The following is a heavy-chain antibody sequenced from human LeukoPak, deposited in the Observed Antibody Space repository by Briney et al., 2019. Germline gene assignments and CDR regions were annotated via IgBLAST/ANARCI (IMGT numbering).Heavy chain of an antibody. CDR2: ISWNSGSI. CDR1: GFTFDDYA. Sequence: GGSLRLSCAASGFTFDDYAMHWVRQAPGKGLEWVSGISWNSGSIGYADSVKGRFTIPRDNAKNSLYLQMNSLRAEDTALYYCAKDSLSGYSAFQHWGQGTLVTVSS. D-gene: IGHD3-22*01. V-gene: IGHV3-9*01. J-gene: IGHJ1*01. CDR3: AKDSLSGYSAFQH.